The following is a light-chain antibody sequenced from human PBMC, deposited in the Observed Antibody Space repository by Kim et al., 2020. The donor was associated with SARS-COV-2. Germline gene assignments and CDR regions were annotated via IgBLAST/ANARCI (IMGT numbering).Light chain of an antibody. V-gene: IGLV1-51*01. CDR2: DDY. J-gene: IGLJ3*02. CDR1: SSNIGTNY. Sequence: QPVLTQPPSMSAAPGQKVTISCSGSSSNIGTNYMSWYQQVPGTAPKLLIYDDYKRPSGIPDRFSGSKSGTSATLGITGLQTGDEADYYCGTWDGRLSAWVFGGGTQLTVL. CDR3: GTWDGRLSAWV.